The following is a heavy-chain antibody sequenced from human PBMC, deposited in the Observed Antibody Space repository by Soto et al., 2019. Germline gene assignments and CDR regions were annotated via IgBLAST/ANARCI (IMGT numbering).Heavy chain of an antibody. V-gene: IGHV4-30-2*01. CDR3: AREGPTGSFELDP. CDR2: MYHSGSP. CDR1: GGFISGGGYF. J-gene: IGHJ5*02. D-gene: IGHD4-17*01. Sequence: QVELQESGSGQVKPSQTLSLSCAVSGGFISGGGYFWIWIRQPPGKGLEWIGYMYHSGSPLYNPSLKSRATISIDLSKNQFSLNMASVTAADTAVYYCAREGPTGSFELDPWGQGTLVTVS.